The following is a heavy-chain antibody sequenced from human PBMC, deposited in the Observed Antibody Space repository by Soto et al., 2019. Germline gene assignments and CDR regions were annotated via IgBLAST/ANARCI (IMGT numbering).Heavy chain of an antibody. CDR3: TREGMFHYETRDYYPSTYSLDV. V-gene: IGHV1-2*02. J-gene: IGHJ6*02. D-gene: IGHD3-16*01. CDR1: GFSGTGSY. Sequence: QEQWRQSGTEVKKTGASVKVSCKSSGFSGTGSYLHWERQDPGQKCEWIGWIFPKSGGTQTALNFQGRVTMNSDTSTNTAYMELRNLRSDDTAIYFCTREGMFHYETRDYYPSTYSLDVWGQGTKVTVAS. CDR2: IFPKSGGT.